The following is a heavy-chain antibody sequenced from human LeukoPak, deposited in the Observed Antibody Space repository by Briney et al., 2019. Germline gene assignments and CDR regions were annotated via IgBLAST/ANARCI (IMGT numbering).Heavy chain of an antibody. CDR2: TYYRSKWYN. J-gene: IGHJ4*02. D-gene: IGHD6-19*01. CDR1: GDSVSSNSAA. Sequence: SQTLSLTCAISGDSVSSNSAAWNWIRQSPSKGLEWLGRTYYRSKWYNDYAVSVKSRIAINPDTSKNQFSLQLNSVTPEDTAVYYCARSGSYSSGWYLGYWGQGTLVTVSS. V-gene: IGHV6-1*01. CDR3: ARSGSYSSGWYLGY.